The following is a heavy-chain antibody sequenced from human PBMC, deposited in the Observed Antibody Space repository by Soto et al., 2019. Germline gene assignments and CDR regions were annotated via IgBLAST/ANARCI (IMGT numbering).Heavy chain of an antibody. CDR3: ERLYPPLRGSSWLDY. J-gene: IGHJ4*02. Sequence: QVQLQQWGAGLLKPSETLSLTCAVYGGSFSGYYWSWIRQPPGKGLEWIGEINHSGSTNYTPSLKSRVTISVDTSKNQFSLTLSSVTAADTAVYYCERLYPPLRGSSWLDYWGQGTLVTVSS. V-gene: IGHV4-34*01. CDR1: GGSFSGYY. CDR2: INHSGST. D-gene: IGHD6-13*01.